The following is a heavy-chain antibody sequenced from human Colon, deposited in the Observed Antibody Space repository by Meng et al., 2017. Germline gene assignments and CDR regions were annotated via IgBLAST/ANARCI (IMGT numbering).Heavy chain of an antibody. CDR3: ARRSITVTTNWGAFDI. V-gene: IGHV3-23*01. CDR2: ITSSGGDT. CDR1: GFTFSSYL. J-gene: IGHJ3*02. D-gene: IGHD4-17*01. Sequence: GESLKISCAASGFTFSSYLMNWIRQAPGKGLEWISSITSSGGDTFYADSVKGRFTISRGNSKNTVYLQMDSLRGEDTAVYYCARRSITVTTNWGAFDIWGQGTVVTVSS.